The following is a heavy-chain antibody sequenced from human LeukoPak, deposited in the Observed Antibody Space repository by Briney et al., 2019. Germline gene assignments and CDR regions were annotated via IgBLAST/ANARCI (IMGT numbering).Heavy chain of an antibody. Sequence: PSETLSLTCTVSGGSISSSSYYWGWIRQPPGKGLEWIGNMFYSGKTYYNPSLQIRVIICLDTSKNQFSLTLSSVTAAEAAVYYCARNLKSGRNFDYWGQGTLVAVSS. CDR2: MFYSGKT. D-gene: IGHD6-6*01. CDR1: GGSISSSSYY. J-gene: IGHJ4*02. V-gene: IGHV4-39*01. CDR3: ARNLKSGRNFDY.